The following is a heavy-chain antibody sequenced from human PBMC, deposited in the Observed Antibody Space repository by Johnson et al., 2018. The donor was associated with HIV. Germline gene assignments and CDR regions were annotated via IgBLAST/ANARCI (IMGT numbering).Heavy chain of an antibody. D-gene: IGHD1-26*01. CDR2: ISYDGSNK. CDR3: ARDLAGPWGI. CDR1: GFTFSSYA. J-gene: IGHJ3*02. V-gene: IGHV3-30-3*01. Sequence: QVQLVESGGGVVQPGRSLRLSCAASGFTFSSYAVYWVRQAPGKGLEWVALISYDGSNKYYADSVKGRFTISIDNSKNTLYLQMNSLRAEDTAVYYCARDLAGPWGIWGQGTMVTVSS.